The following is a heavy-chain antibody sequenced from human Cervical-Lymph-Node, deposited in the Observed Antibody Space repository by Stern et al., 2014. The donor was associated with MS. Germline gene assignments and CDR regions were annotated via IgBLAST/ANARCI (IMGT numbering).Heavy chain of an antibody. CDR1: GYTFTGYA. CDR2: INAGNGDT. Sequence: QVQLVQSGAEVKKPGASVKVSCQASGYTFTGYALHWVRQAPGQRLEWMGWINAGNGDTKYSQKFQGRVTISMDTSASTAYMELSSLTSEDTAVYFCASESSGWYKLDYWGQGTLVTVSS. D-gene: IGHD6-19*01. J-gene: IGHJ4*02. V-gene: IGHV1-3*01. CDR3: ASESSGWYKLDY.